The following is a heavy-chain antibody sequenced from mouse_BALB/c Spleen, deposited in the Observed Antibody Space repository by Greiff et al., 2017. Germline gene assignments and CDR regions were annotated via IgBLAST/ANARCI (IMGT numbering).Heavy chain of an antibody. CDR3: ARGKLGRDYAMDY. J-gene: IGHJ4*01. V-gene: IGHV1-9*01. Sequence: VQLVESGAELMKPGASVKISCKATGYTFSSYWIEWVKQRPGHGLEWIGEILPGSGSTNYNEKFKGKATFTADTSSNTAYMQLSSLTSEDSAVYYCARGKLGRDYAMDYWGQGTSVTVSS. CDR2: ILPGSGST. CDR1: GYTFSSYW. D-gene: IGHD4-1*01.